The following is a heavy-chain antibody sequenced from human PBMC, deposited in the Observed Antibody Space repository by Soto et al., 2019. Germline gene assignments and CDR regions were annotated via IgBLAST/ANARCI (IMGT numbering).Heavy chain of an antibody. CDR1: GYTLTSYD. V-gene: IGHV1-8*01. D-gene: IGHD5-12*01. CDR2: MNPNSGNT. CDR3: ARGLEMATIPHYYYYYGMDV. Sequence: ASVKVSCKASGYTLTSYDINWVRQATGQGLEWMGWMNPNSGNTGYAQKFQGRVTMTRNTSISTAYMELSSLRSEDTAVYYCARGLEMATIPHYYYYYGMDVWGQGTTVTVSS. J-gene: IGHJ6*02.